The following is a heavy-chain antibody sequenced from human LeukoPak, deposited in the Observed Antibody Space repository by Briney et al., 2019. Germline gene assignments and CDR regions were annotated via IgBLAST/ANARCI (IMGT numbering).Heavy chain of an antibody. CDR2: IWYDGSNK. CDR1: GFTFSSYG. V-gene: IGHV3-33*01. Sequence: GGSLRLSCAASGFTFSSYGMHWVRQAPGKGLEWVAVIWYDGSNKYYADSVKGRFTISRDNSKNTLYLQMNSLRAEDTAVYYCARLYYDFWSGYLGLDYWGQGTLVTVSS. CDR3: ARLYYDFWSGYLGLDY. J-gene: IGHJ4*02. D-gene: IGHD3-3*01.